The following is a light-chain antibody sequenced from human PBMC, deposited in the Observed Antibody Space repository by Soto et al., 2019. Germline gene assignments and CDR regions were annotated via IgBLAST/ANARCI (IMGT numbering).Light chain of an antibody. V-gene: IGKV3-20*01. CDR2: GAS. CDR1: QSVSSN. Sequence: EIVLTQSPATLSLSPGERATLSCRASQSVSSNLAWYQQKPGQAPRLLIYGASTRATGIPDRFSGSGSETDFTLTISRLEPEDFALYYCQQYGGSPITFGQGTRLEIK. J-gene: IGKJ5*01. CDR3: QQYGGSPIT.